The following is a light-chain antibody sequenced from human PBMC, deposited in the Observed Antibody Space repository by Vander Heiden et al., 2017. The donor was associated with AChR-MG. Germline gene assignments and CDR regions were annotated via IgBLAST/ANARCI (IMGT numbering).Light chain of an antibody. CDR1: HDIANF. CDR2: AAS. CDR3: QHTNAIPLT. V-gene: IGKV1-39*01. Sequence: IQMTQSPSTLTASVGDRVTITCRSSHDIANFLSWYQQKPGTAPQLLIDAASTLQSGVPSRFSGSGGGRDFILTISSLQRDDSATYFCQHTNAIPLTFGEGTKVEIK. J-gene: IGKJ4*01.